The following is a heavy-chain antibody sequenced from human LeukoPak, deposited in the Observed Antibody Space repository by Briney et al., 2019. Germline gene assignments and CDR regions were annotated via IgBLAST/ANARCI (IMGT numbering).Heavy chain of an antibody. D-gene: IGHD2-15*01. CDR2: ISYDGSNK. J-gene: IGHJ4*02. CDR3: AKDLQYCSGGSCSDY. Sequence: GRSLRLSCAASGFTFSSYGIHWVRQAPGKGLEWVAVISYDGSNKYYADSVKGRFTISRDNSKNTLYLQMNSLRAEDTAVYYCAKDLQYCSGGSCSDYWGQGTLVTVSS. V-gene: IGHV3-30*18. CDR1: GFTFSSYG.